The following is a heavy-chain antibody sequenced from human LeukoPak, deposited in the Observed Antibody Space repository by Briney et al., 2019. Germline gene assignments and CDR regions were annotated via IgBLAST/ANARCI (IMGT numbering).Heavy chain of an antibody. Sequence: PSETLSLTCTVSGGSISSSSYYWGWIRQPPGKGLEGIGGIYYSGSTYYNPSLKSRVTISVDTSKNQFSLNLSSVTAADTAVYYCALDTIGARPNFDYWGQGTLVTVSS. V-gene: IGHV4-39*01. CDR3: ALDTIGARPNFDY. J-gene: IGHJ4*02. CDR2: IYYSGST. CDR1: GGSISSSSYY. D-gene: IGHD4/OR15-4a*01.